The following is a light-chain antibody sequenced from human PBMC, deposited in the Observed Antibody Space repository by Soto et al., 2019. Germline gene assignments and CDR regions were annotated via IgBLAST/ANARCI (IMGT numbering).Light chain of an antibody. CDR3: QQYDSYMYA. CDR2: HTS. V-gene: IGKV3-20*01. J-gene: IGKJ2*01. Sequence: ETVLTQSPGTLSLSPGERATLSCRASQSVGGSLAWYQQRPGPAPRLLVYHTSNRATGIPDRFSASGSGTDFTLSITSRQSEDFAVYYCQQYDSYMYAFGQGTKVDIK. CDR1: QSVGGS.